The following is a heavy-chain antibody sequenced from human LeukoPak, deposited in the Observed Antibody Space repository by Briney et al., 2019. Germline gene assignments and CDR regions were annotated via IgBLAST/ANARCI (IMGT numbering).Heavy chain of an antibody. CDR3: ARDLDYPDAFDI. V-gene: IGHV3-53*01. CDR2: IYSGGST. CDR1: GFTVSSNY. Sequence: PGGSLRLSCAASGFTVSSNYTSWVRQAPGKGLEWVSVIYSGGSTYYADSVKGRFTISRDNSKNTLYLQMNSLRAEDTAVYYCARDLDYPDAFDIWGQGTMVTVSS. D-gene: IGHD4/OR15-4a*01. J-gene: IGHJ3*02.